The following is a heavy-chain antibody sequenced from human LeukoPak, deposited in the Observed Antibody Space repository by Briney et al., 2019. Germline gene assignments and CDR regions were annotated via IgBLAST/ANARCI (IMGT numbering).Heavy chain of an antibody. Sequence: SETLSLTCTVSGGSISRSGYYWGWIRQPPGKGLEWIGSIYYSGSTYYNPSLKSRVTISVDTSKNQFSLKLGSVTAADTAVYYCARHRSSSSWFDPWGQGTLVTVSS. V-gene: IGHV4-39*01. CDR3: ARHRSSSSWFDP. CDR1: GGSISRSGYY. CDR2: IYYSGST. J-gene: IGHJ5*02. D-gene: IGHD6-13*01.